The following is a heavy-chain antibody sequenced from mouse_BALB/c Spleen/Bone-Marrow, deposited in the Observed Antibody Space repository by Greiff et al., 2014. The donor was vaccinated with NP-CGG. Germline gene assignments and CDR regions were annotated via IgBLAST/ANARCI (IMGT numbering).Heavy chain of an antibody. CDR2: INPSNGVT. J-gene: IGHJ1*01. CDR3: TRSGFYGYGTYFDV. CDR1: GSPFTNYY. V-gene: IGHV1S81*02. D-gene: IGHD1-2*01. Sequence: VQPTPSVAELVTPGASVKLSCQVSGSPFTNYYVYWVKQRPGQGLEWIGEINPSNGVTNFNEKFMSKATLTVDNSSSTAYMHLSSLTSEDSAVYYCTRSGFYGYGTYFDVWGAGTTVTVSS.